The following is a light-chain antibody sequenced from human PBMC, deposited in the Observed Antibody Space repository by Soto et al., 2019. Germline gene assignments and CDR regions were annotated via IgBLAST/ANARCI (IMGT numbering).Light chain of an antibody. Sequence: EIVMTQSPATLSVSPGERVTLSCRASQSINNNLAWYQQKPGQAPRLLIYGASTRATEIPARFSGSGSGTEFTLTISSLQSEDLAVYYCQQYNNWPQWTFGQGSKGDIK. J-gene: IGKJ1*01. CDR1: QSINNN. CDR2: GAS. V-gene: IGKV3-15*01. CDR3: QQYNNWPQWT.